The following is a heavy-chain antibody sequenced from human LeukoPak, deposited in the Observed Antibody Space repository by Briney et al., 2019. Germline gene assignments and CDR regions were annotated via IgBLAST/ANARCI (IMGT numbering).Heavy chain of an antibody. Sequence: GGSLRLSCAASGFTFSSYSMNWVRQAPGKGLEWVSYISSSSSTIYYADSVKGRFTISRDNSKNTLYLQMNSLRAEDTAVYYCARDQPAYGGNYFDYWGQGTLVTVSS. CDR3: ARDQPAYGGNYFDY. D-gene: IGHD4-23*01. CDR2: ISSSSSTI. CDR1: GFTFSSYS. V-gene: IGHV3-48*01. J-gene: IGHJ4*02.